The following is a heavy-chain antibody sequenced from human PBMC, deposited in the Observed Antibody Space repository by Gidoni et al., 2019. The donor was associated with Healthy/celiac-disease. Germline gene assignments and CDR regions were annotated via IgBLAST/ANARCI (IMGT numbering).Heavy chain of an antibody. CDR3: GRGVGV. D-gene: IGHD3-10*01. Sequence: QVQLQQGRAGLCKPSETLSLTCAVYGGSFSGYYWSWIRQHPGKGLEWIGEINHSGITNYNASLNSRVTISVDTSKNKFSMKLSSVIAEYTAVYDCGRGVGVWGQGTLVTVSS. J-gene: IGHJ4*02. CDR1: GGSFSGYY. V-gene: IGHV4-34*01. CDR2: INHSGIT.